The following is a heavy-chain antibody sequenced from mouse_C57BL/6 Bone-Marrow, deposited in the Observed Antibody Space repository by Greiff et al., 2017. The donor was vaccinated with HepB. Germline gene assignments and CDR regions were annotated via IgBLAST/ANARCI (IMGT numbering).Heavy chain of an antibody. CDR2: IYPGSGNT. CDR3: ARGGGIYYYGSPLDY. D-gene: IGHD1-1*01. Sequence: VQLQQSGAELVRPGASVKLSCKASGYTFTDYYINWVKQRPGQGLEWIARIYPGSGNTYYNEKFKGKATLTAEKSSSTAYMQLRSLTSEDSAVYFCARGGGIYYYGSPLDYWGQGTTLTVSS. V-gene: IGHV1-76*01. J-gene: IGHJ2*01. CDR1: GYTFTDYY.